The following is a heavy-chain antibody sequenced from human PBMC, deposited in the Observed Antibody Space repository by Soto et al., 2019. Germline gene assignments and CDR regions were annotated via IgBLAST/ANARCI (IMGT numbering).Heavy chain of an antibody. Sequence: SETLSLTCTVSGGAISIGDYYLSWIRQPPGKGLEWIGYIYYSGSTYYNPSLKSRVTISVDTSKNQFSLKLSSVTAADTAVYYCARDLGAGMTLDYWGQGTLVTVSS. J-gene: IGHJ4*02. CDR3: ARDLGAGMTLDY. D-gene: IGHD3-10*01. CDR2: IYYSGST. CDR1: GGAISIGDYY. V-gene: IGHV4-30-4*01.